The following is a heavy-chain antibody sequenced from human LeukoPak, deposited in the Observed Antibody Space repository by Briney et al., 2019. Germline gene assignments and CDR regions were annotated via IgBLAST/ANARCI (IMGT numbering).Heavy chain of an antibody. V-gene: IGHV3-20*04. CDR3: ARDFGFYDSSGYYSY. CDR2: INWNGGST. D-gene: IGHD3-22*01. CDR1: GSTFDDYG. J-gene: IGHJ4*02. Sequence: GGSLRLSCAASGSTFDDYGMSWVRQAPGKGLEWVSGINWNGGSTGYADSVKGRFTISRDNSKNTLYLQMNSLRAEDTAVYYCARDFGFYDSSGYYSYWGQGTLVTVAS.